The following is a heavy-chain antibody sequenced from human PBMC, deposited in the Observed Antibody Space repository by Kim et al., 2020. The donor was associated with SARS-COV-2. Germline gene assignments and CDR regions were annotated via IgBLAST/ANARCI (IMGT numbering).Heavy chain of an antibody. D-gene: IGHD6-6*01. CDR2: IRSKANSYAT. V-gene: IGHV3-73*01. CDR1: GFTFSGSA. J-gene: IGHJ6*02. CDR3: TRLLSGSSHYYYYGMDV. Sequence: GGSLRLSCAASGFTFSGSAMHWVRQASGKGLEWVGRIRSKANSYATAYAASVKGRFTISRDDSKNTAYLQMNSLKTEDTAVYYCTRLLSGSSHYYYYGMDVWGQGTTVTVSS.